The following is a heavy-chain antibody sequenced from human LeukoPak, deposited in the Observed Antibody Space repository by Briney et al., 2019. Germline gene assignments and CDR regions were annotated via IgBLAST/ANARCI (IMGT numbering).Heavy chain of an antibody. CDR3: ASRRYYYDSSGYYSEVDYYYYGMDV. V-gene: IGHV3-21*01. CDR1: GFTLSSYS. J-gene: IGHJ6*02. D-gene: IGHD3-22*01. CDR2: ISSSSSYI. Sequence: PGGSLRLSCAASGFTLSSYSMNWVRQAPGKGLEWVSSISSSSSYIYYADSVKGRFTISRDNAKNSLYLQMNSLRAEDTAVYYCASRRYYYDSSGYYSEVDYYYYGMDVWGQGTTVTVSS.